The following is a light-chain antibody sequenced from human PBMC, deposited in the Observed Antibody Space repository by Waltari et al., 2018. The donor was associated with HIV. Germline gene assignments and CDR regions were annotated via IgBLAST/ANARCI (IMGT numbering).Light chain of an antibody. V-gene: IGLV2-14*03. J-gene: IGLJ1*01. CDR1: DSDLVNFDS. CDR3: SSTTLSGTLSYV. Sequence: QSVLTQPASVSGSPGQSISISCTATDSDLVNFDSISWYQQYVGQAPKLIIDGVTDRPSGVSYRFSGLQTADEADYYCSSTTLSGTLSYVFGPGTRVTV. CDR2: GVT.